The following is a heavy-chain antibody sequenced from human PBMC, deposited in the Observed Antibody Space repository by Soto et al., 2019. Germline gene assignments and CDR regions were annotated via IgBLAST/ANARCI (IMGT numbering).Heavy chain of an antibody. J-gene: IGHJ4*02. V-gene: IGHV3-30-3*01. CDR2: ISFDGNSL. CDR1: QFSFRSYA. CDR3: ARTFDTITYYFDY. D-gene: IGHD3-9*01. Sequence: SGGFLRLSCAASQFSFRSYAMHWIRQSPGKGLEWVAVISFDGNSLHYADSVRDRFTISRDNSKNTLYLQMNNLRPEDTAVYYCARTFDTITYYFDYWGQGTVVTVSS.